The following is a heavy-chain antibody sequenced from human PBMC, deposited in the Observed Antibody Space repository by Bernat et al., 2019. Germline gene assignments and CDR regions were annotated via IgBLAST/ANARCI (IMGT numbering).Heavy chain of an antibody. D-gene: IGHD5-18*01. Sequence: QVQLVQSGAEVKKPGSSVKVSCKASVGTFSSYTISWVRQAPGQGLEWMGRIIPILGIANYAQKFQGRVTITADKSTSTAYMELSSLRSEDTAVYYCAILDTAMVKGFDYWGQGTLVTVSS. J-gene: IGHJ4*02. V-gene: IGHV1-69*02. CDR3: AILDTAMVKGFDY. CDR1: VGTFSSYT. CDR2: IIPILGIA.